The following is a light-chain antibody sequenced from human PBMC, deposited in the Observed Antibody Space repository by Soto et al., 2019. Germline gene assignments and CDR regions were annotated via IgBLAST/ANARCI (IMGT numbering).Light chain of an antibody. Sequence: QSVLTQPPSVSGAPGQRVTISCTGSSSNIGAGYDVHWYQQLPGTAPKLLIYGNHNRPSGVPDRFSGSKSGTSASLAITGLQAEDEANYYCQSYDSSLSGGVVFGGGTKVTVL. V-gene: IGLV1-40*01. CDR2: GNH. CDR3: QSYDSSLSGGVV. CDR1: SSNIGAGYD. J-gene: IGLJ2*01.